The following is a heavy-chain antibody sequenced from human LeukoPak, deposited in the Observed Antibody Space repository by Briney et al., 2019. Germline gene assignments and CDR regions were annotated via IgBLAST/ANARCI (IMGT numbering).Heavy chain of an antibody. CDR3: TRHGGRDYYDSSEDAFDI. Sequence: PGGPLRLSCAASGFTFSSYAMSWVRQAPGKGLEWVSAIGGSGGSTYYADSVKGRFTISRDNSKNTAYLQMNSLKTEDTAVYYCTRHGGRDYYDSSEDAFDIWGQGTMVIVSS. CDR2: IGGSGGST. CDR1: GFTFSSYA. J-gene: IGHJ3*02. V-gene: IGHV3-23*01. D-gene: IGHD3-22*01.